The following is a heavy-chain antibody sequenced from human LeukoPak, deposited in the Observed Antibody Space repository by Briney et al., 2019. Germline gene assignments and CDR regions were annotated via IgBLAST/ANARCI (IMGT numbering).Heavy chain of an antibody. CDR1: VFTFKIYT. J-gene: IGHJ1*01. Sequence: KPGGSLRLFCILSVFTFKIYTKHGVRQAPGRGLEWVSSISSSGSYMFYADSVKGRFTISRDNAKNSMYQQMASLSAADTAVYYCASEWGPGDSAHTVIWGQGTLVTVSS. D-gene: IGHD2-21*01. V-gene: IGHV3-21*01. CDR3: ASEWGPGDSAHTVI. CDR2: ISSSGSYM.